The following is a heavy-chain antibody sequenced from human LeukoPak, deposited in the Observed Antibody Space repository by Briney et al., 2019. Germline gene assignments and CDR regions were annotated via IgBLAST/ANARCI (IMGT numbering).Heavy chain of an antibody. CDR1: GYTLTELS. Sequence: GASVKVSCKVSGYTLTELSMHWVRQAPGKGLEWMGGFDPEDGETIYAQKFQGRVTMTEDTSTDTAYMELSSLRSEDTAVYYCARDNYGDFPPVDAFDIWGQGTMVTVSS. D-gene: IGHD4-17*01. CDR2: FDPEDGET. V-gene: IGHV1-24*01. J-gene: IGHJ3*02. CDR3: ARDNYGDFPPVDAFDI.